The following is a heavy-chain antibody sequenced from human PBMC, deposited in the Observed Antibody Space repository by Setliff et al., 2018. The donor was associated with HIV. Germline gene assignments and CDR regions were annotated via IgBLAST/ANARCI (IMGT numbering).Heavy chain of an antibody. J-gene: IGHJ6*03. CDR1: GFTFSDYG. CDR2: IRYDASNK. CDR3: AKSCDVPSKPGPYYYSMDV. Sequence: SLKISCAPSGFTFSDYGIHWVRQAPGKGLEWLTYIRYDASNKFYADSVKGRFTISRDNSKNTLFLQLNSLRVDDTAVYYCAKSCDVPSKPGPYYYSMDVWGKGTTVTVSS. V-gene: IGHV3-30*02. D-gene: IGHD2-2*01.